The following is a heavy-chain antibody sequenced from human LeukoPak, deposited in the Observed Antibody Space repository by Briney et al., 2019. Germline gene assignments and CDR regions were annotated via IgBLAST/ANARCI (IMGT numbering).Heavy chain of an antibody. V-gene: IGHV3-23*01. CDR2: ISSKGGST. CDR3: AKGRQLASFDY. CDR1: GFTFSNYA. J-gene: IGHJ4*02. Sequence: SGGSLRLSCAASGFTFSNYAMNWVRQAPGKGLEWVSGISSKGGSTYYADSVKGRFTISRDNSKNTLYLQMNSLRVEDTAVYYCAKGRQLASFDYWGQGTLVTVSS. D-gene: IGHD1-1*01.